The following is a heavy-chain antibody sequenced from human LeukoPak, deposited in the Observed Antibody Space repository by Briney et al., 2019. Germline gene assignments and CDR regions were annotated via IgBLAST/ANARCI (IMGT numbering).Heavy chain of an antibody. V-gene: IGHV1-24*01. CDR3: ATDLIRDYGDHPMYYFDY. Sequence: RASVKVSCKVSGYTLTELSMHWVRQAPGKGLEWMGGFDPEDGETIYAQKFQGRVTMTEDTSTDTAYMELSSLRSEDTAVYYGATDLIRDYGDHPMYYFDYWGQGTLVTVSS. CDR1: GYTLTELS. D-gene: IGHD4-17*01. CDR2: FDPEDGET. J-gene: IGHJ4*02.